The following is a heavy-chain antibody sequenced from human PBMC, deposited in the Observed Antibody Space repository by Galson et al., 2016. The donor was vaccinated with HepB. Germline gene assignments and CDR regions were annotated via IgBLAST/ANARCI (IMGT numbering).Heavy chain of an antibody. CDR1: NGSLSNYF. J-gene: IGHJ3*02. Sequence: SETLSLTCGLFNGSLSNYFWSWIRQTPGKGLEWIGEINHRGTTNKNPSLKSRLTMSIDTSKNQFSLKLSSVTAADTALYYCATQTPYPPTWAFDIWGQGRMVTVS. CDR2: INHRGTT. D-gene: IGHD2-21*01. V-gene: IGHV4-34*01. CDR3: ATQTPYPPTWAFDI.